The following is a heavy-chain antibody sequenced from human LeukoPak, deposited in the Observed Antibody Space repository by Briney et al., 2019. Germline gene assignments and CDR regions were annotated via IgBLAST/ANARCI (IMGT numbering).Heavy chain of an antibody. CDR1: GFTFSSYA. Sequence: PGGSLRFSCAASGFTFSSYAMSWVRQAPGRGLEWVSAITGSGGSTYYADSVKGRFTISRENSKNTLFLQMNRLRAEDTAVYYCTAYDFWSSFDYWGQGTLVTVSS. CDR3: TAYDFWSSFDY. D-gene: IGHD3-3*01. J-gene: IGHJ4*02. V-gene: IGHV3-23*01. CDR2: ITGSGGST.